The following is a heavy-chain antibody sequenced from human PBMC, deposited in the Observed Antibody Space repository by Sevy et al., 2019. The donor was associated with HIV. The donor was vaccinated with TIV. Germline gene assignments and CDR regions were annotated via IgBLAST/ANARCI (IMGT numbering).Heavy chain of an antibody. CDR3: ARDRPHYYDSRDFDY. Sequence: GGSLRLSCAASGFTFSSYSMNWVRQAPGKGLEWVSSISSSSSYIYYADSVKGRFTISRDNAKNSLYLQMNSLRAEDTAVYYCARDRPHYYDSRDFDYWGQGTLVTVSS. D-gene: IGHD3-22*01. CDR1: GFTFSSYS. V-gene: IGHV3-21*01. J-gene: IGHJ4*02. CDR2: ISSSSSYI.